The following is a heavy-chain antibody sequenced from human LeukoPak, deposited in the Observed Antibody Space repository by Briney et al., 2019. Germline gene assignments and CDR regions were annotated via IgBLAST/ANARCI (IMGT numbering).Heavy chain of an antibody. V-gene: IGHV1-69*04. Sequence: SVKVSCKASGGTFSSYAISWVRQAPGQGLEWMGRIIPILGIANYAQKFQGRVTITADKSTSTAYMELSSLRSEDTAVYYCAREPDILTGYDYWGQGTLVTVSS. J-gene: IGHJ4*02. CDR2: IIPILGIA. D-gene: IGHD3-9*01. CDR1: GGTFSSYA. CDR3: AREPDILTGYDY.